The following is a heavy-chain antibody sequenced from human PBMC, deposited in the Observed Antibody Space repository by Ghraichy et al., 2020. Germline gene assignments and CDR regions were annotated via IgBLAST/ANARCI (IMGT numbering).Heavy chain of an antibody. CDR3: ARARIPRIAARPGWYFDL. Sequence: SETLSLTCAVYGGSFSGYYWSWIRQPPGKGLEWIGEINHSGRTNYNPSLKSRVTISVDTSKNQFSLKLSSVTAADTAVYYCARARIPRIAARPGWYFDLWGRGTLVTVSS. D-gene: IGHD6-6*01. V-gene: IGHV4-34*01. CDR2: INHSGRT. CDR1: GGSFSGYY. J-gene: IGHJ2*01.